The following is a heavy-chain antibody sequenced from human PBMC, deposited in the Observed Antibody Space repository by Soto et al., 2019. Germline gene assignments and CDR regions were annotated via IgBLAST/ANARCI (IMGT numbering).Heavy chain of an antibody. Sequence: QVQLVQSGAEVKKPGASVKVSCQASGYTFTTSTMHWVRQAPGQRLEWMGWINAGNGHTKYSQKFQGRVTITRDTSASTDYMELSSVSSEDTAVSYSARRSVKILKYYELVPAYSAPAIDYWGQGTLVTCSS. CDR3: ARRSVKILKYYELVPAYSAPAIDY. CDR1: GYTFTTST. D-gene: IGHD3-3*01. J-gene: IGHJ4*02. V-gene: IGHV1-3*01. CDR2: INAGNGHT.